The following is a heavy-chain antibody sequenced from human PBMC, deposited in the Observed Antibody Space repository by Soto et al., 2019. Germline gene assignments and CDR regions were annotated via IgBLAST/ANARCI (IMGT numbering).Heavy chain of an antibody. D-gene: IGHD3-10*01. CDR2: ISPDGTIP. CDR3: ARFRGDAFDI. Sequence: EVQLVESGGGLVQPGGSLRLSCAVSGFTFSNYWMHWVRQAPGKGLVWVSTISPDGTIPDYTDSVKGRLAISRDNAKSTLFLQINSLRRQDTAVYYCARFRGDAFDIWGQGTMVTVSS. V-gene: IGHV3-74*01. CDR1: GFTFSNYW. J-gene: IGHJ3*02.